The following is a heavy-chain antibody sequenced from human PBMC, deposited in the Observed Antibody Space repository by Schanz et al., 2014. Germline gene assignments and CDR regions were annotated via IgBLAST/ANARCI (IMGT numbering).Heavy chain of an antibody. CDR3: ARRYSGRYCFDY. D-gene: IGHD1-26*01. CDR2: ISGSGNTI. J-gene: IGHJ4*02. CDR1: GFSFVDAW. V-gene: IGHV3-48*02. Sequence: EVQVVESGGGLVQPGGSLRLSCAASGFSFVDAWMSWVRQAPGRGLEWLSYISGSGNTIYYADSVKGRFTISRDNAKNSLSLQMDRLRDEDTAVYYCARRYSGRYCFDYWGQGTLVAVSS.